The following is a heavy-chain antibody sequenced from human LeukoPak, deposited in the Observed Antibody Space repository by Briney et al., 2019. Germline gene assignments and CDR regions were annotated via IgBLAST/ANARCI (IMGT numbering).Heavy chain of an antibody. CDR2: INHSGST. D-gene: IGHD6-6*01. V-gene: IGHV4-34*01. CDR1: GGSFSGYS. Sequence: SETLSLTCAVSGGSFSGYSWSWIRQPPGKGLEWIGEINHSGSTNYNPSLKSRVTISVDTSKNQFSLKLSSVTAADTAVYYCARRIAARGYYYYMDVWGKGTTVTVSS. J-gene: IGHJ6*03. CDR3: ARRIAARGYYYYMDV.